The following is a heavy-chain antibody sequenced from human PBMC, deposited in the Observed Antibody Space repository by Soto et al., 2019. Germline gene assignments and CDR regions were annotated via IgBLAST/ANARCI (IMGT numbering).Heavy chain of an antibody. D-gene: IGHD3-3*01. CDR3: ARKDYDFWSGLQAAFDI. Sequence: SETLSLTCTVSGGSISSSSYYWGWIRQPPGKGLEWIGSIYYSGSTYYNPSLKSRVTISVDTSKNQFSLKLSSVTAADTAVYYCARKDYDFWSGLQAAFDIWGQGTMVTVSS. CDR1: GGSISSSSYY. V-gene: IGHV4-39*01. CDR2: IYYSGST. J-gene: IGHJ3*02.